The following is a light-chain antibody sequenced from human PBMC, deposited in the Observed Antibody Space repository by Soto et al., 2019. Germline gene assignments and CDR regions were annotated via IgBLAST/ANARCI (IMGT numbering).Light chain of an antibody. CDR3: GAWDTSLSAAVV. V-gene: IGLV1-51*02. J-gene: IGLJ2*01. CDR2: ENN. CDR1: NSNIGNQY. Sequence: QSVLTQPPSVSAAPGQKVTISCSGNNSNIGNQYVSWFQQLPGTAPKLLIYENNKRPSGVPDRFSGSKSGTSATLGITGLQTGDEADYYCGAWDTSLSAAVVFGGGTKLTVL.